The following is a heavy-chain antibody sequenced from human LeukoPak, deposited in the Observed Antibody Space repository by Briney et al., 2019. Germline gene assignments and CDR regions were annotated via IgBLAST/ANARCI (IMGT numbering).Heavy chain of an antibody. Sequence: PSETLSLTCAVYGGSFSGYYWSWIRQPPGKGLEWIGEINHSGSTNYNPSLKSRVTISVDTSKNQFSLKLSSVTAADTAVYYCARGRVVVGLYYYHYYMDVWGKGTTVTVSS. J-gene: IGHJ6*03. D-gene: IGHD2-15*01. V-gene: IGHV4-34*01. CDR2: INHSGST. CDR1: GGSFSGYY. CDR3: ARGRVVVGLYYYHYYMDV.